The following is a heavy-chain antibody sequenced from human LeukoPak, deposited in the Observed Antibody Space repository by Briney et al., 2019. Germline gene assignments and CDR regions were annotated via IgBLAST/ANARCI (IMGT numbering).Heavy chain of an antibody. Sequence: PGGSLRLSCAASGFTVSSNYMSWVRQSPGRGLEWVPVIYSGGSTYYADSVKGRFTISRDNSKNTLYLQMNSLRAEDTAVYYCARALRIAVAEWYFDYWGQGTLVTVSS. CDR2: IYSGGST. CDR1: GFTVSSNY. V-gene: IGHV3-53*01. CDR3: ARALRIAVAEWYFDY. D-gene: IGHD6-19*01. J-gene: IGHJ4*02.